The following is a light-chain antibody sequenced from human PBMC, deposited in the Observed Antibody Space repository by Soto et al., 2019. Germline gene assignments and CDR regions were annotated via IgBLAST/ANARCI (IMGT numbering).Light chain of an antibody. Sequence: QSVLTQPASVSGSPGQSITIACTGTNSDVGGYNFVSWYQQHPNQSPKLMIYEVTKRPSGVSTRFSGSKSANTASLIISGLRAEDEADYYCSSYTSTNTYVFGTGTKVTVL. CDR2: EVT. J-gene: IGLJ1*01. CDR3: SSYTSTNTYV. V-gene: IGLV2-14*01. CDR1: NSDVGGYNF.